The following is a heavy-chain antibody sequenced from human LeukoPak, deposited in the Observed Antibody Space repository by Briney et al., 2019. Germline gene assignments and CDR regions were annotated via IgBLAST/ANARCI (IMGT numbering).Heavy chain of an antibody. J-gene: IGHJ4*02. D-gene: IGHD2-2*01. Sequence: GGSLRLSCAASGFTFSTYDMNWVRQAPGKGLEWVSYISSSGTIYYADSVKGRFTISRDNAKNSLYLQMNSLRAEDTAVYYCARDRRCSSTSCFAGGDYWGQGTLVTVSS. V-gene: IGHV3-48*03. CDR3: ARDRRCSSTSCFAGGDY. CDR1: GFTFSTYD. CDR2: ISSSGTI.